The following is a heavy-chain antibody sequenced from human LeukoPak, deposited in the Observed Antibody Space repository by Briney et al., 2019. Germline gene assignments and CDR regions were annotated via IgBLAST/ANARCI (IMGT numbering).Heavy chain of an antibody. V-gene: IGHV1-46*01. Sequence: ASVKVSCKAAGYTFGSYYMHWVRQAPGQGLEWMGILNPGRGNTGYAQKFQGRVTMTRDTSTSTVYMELSSLRSEDTAVYYCAREPMDTYYFDYWGQGTLVTVSS. CDR1: GYTFGSYY. CDR3: AREPMDTYYFDY. D-gene: IGHD5-18*01. CDR2: LNPGRGNT. J-gene: IGHJ4*02.